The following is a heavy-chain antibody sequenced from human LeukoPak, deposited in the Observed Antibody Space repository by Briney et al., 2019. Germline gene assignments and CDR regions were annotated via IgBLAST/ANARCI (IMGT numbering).Heavy chain of an antibody. D-gene: IGHD4-17*01. Sequence: SAKVSCKASGGTFSSYAISWVRQAPGQGLEWMGRIIPILGIANYAQKFQGRVTITADKSTSTAYMELSSLRSEDTAVYYCARRDTYGDSSDYWGQGTLVTVSS. CDR2: IIPILGIA. CDR1: GGTFSSYA. V-gene: IGHV1-69*04. J-gene: IGHJ4*02. CDR3: ARRDTYGDSSDY.